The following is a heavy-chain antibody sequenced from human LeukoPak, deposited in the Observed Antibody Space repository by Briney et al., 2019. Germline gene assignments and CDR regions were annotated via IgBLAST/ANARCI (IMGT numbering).Heavy chain of an antibody. Sequence: SETLSLTCTVSGGSISNYYWSWIRQPPGKGLEWIGYIYYSGSTNYNPSLKSRVTISVDTSKKQLSLRLSSVTAADTAVYYCAKEAPTDYAFDIWGQGTMVTVS. CDR3: AKEAPTDYAFDI. CDR1: GGSISNYY. CDR2: IYYSGST. J-gene: IGHJ3*02. V-gene: IGHV4-59*12. D-gene: IGHD3/OR15-3a*01.